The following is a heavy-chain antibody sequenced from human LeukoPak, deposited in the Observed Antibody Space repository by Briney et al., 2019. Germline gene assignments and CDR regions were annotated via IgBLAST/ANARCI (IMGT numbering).Heavy chain of an antibody. V-gene: IGHV1-46*01. CDR1: GYTFTSYY. CDR2: INPSGGST. Sequence: GASVKASCKASGYTFTSYYMHWVRQAPGQGLEWMGIINPSGGSTSYAQKFQGRVTMTRDMSTSTVYMELSSLRSEDTAVYYCARDVPYYYDSSDTNWCDPWGQGTLVTVSS. CDR3: ARDVPYYYDSSDTNWCDP. D-gene: IGHD3-22*01. J-gene: IGHJ5*02.